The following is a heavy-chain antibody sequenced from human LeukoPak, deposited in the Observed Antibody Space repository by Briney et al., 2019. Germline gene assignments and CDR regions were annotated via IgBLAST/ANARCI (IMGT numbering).Heavy chain of an antibody. D-gene: IGHD4-17*01. Sequence: GGSLRLSCEASGFIFSTLWMHWVRQAPGKGLVWVSYINGDGSTTSYADSVKGRFTISRDNAKNTLYLQLNSLRAEDTAVYYCVRGGYGSIDHWGQGTLVTVSS. CDR1: GFIFSTLW. V-gene: IGHV3-74*01. CDR2: INGDGSTT. J-gene: IGHJ4*02. CDR3: VRGGYGSIDH.